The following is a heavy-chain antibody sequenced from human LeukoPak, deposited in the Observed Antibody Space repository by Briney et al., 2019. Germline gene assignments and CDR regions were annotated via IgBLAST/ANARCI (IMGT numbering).Heavy chain of an antibody. CDR3: AKVRGVYCSSSACYYFDH. CDR2: ISPSASRT. CDR1: GFTFSSYA. J-gene: IGHJ4*02. V-gene: IGHV3-23*01. D-gene: IGHD2-2*01. Sequence: PGGSLRLSCAASGFTFSSYAMTWVRQAPGRGLEWLSGISPSASRTDYEDSVKCRFTISRDNSKNTLDLQMNSLRPEDTAVYFCAKVRGVYCSSSACYYFDHWGQGALVTVSS.